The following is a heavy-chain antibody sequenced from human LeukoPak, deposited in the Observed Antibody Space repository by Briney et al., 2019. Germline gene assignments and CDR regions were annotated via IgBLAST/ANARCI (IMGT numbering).Heavy chain of an antibody. V-gene: IGHV4-39*01. CDR1: GGSISSSSYY. Sequence: PSETLSLTCTVSGGSISSSSYYWGWIRQPPGKGLEWIGSIYYTGSTYYNPALKSRVTISLDTSKNQSSLKLSSVTAADTAVYYCARLSGSYYGIDYWGQGTLVTVSS. CDR2: IYYTGST. CDR3: ARLSGSYYGIDY. D-gene: IGHD1-26*01. J-gene: IGHJ4*02.